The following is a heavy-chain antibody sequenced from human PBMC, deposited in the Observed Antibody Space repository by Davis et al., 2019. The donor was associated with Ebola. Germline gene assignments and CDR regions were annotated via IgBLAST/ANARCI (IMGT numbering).Heavy chain of an antibody. V-gene: IGHV1-18*01. CDR3: ARCGYCSSTTCFGTIGAFDL. D-gene: IGHD2-2*01. Sequence: ASVKVSCKASGFPFTTYYISWVRQAPGQGLEWMGWVSAYYGNTNYAQKFQGRVTMTTDTSTTTGYMELRSLGSDDTAIYYWARCGYCSSTTCFGTIGAFDLWGQGTMVTVSP. J-gene: IGHJ3*01. CDR2: VSAYYGNT. CDR1: GFPFTTYY.